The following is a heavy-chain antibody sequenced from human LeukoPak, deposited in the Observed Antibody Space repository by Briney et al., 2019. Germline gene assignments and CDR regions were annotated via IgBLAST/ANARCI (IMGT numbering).Heavy chain of an antibody. D-gene: IGHD2-15*01. CDR3: ARAGDGSGFHYYYYGMDV. Sequence: SETLSLTCTVSGGSITGYYWSWIRQPPGKGLEWFGYIYYSGSTNYNPSLKSRATFSVDTSKNQFSLKLSSVTAADTAVYYCARAGDGSGFHYYYYGMDVWGQGTTVTVSS. V-gene: IGHV4-59*13. CDR1: GGSITGYY. J-gene: IGHJ6*02. CDR2: IYYSGST.